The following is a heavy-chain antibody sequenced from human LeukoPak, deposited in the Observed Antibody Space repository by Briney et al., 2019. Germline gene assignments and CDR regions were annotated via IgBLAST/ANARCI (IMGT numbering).Heavy chain of an antibody. CDR3: ARDRAQSHYGMDV. CDR1: GGSISSGGYY. D-gene: IGHD3-10*01. J-gene: IGHJ6*02. CDR2: IYYSGST. Sequence: SETLSLTCTVSGGSISSGGYYWSWIRQHPGKGLEWIGYIYYSGSTYYNPSLKSRVIISVDTSKNQFSLKLSSVTAADTAVYYCARDRAQSHYGMDVWGQGTTVTVSS. V-gene: IGHV4-31*03.